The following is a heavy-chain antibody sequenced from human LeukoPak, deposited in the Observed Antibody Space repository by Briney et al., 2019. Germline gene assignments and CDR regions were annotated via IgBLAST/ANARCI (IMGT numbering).Heavy chain of an antibody. CDR1: GFTFSSYA. CDR3: ALTGTMIPIDY. J-gene: IGHJ4*02. CDR2: ISGSGGST. Sequence: GGSLRLSCAASGFTFSSYAMSWVRQAPGKGLEWVSAISGSGGSTYYADSVKGRFTISRDNSKNTLYLQMNSLRVEDTAVYYCALTGTMIPIDYWGQVTLVTVSS. D-gene: IGHD3-22*01. V-gene: IGHV3-23*01.